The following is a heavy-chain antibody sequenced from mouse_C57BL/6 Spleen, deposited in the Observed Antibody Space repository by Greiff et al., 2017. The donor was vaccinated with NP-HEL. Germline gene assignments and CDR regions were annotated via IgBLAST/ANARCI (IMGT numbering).Heavy chain of an antibody. CDR3: ARSGIYDGSYAMDY. CDR2: IYPRSGNT. Sequence: QVQLQQSGAELARPGASVKLSCKASGYTFTRYGISWVKQRTGQGLEWIGEIYPRSGNTYYNEKFKGKATLTADKSSSTAYMELRSLTSEDSAVDFCARSGIYDGSYAMDYWGQGTSVTVSS. V-gene: IGHV1-81*01. J-gene: IGHJ4*01. CDR1: GYTFTRYG. D-gene: IGHD2-3*01.